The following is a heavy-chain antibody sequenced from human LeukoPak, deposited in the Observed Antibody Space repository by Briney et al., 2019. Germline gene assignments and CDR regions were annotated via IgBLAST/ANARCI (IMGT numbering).Heavy chain of an antibody. V-gene: IGHV1-69*13. D-gene: IGHD1-1*01. CDR3: ARALHLELHSYFDS. J-gene: IGHJ4*02. CDR2: IIPIFGSA. CDR1: GYTFSSYA. Sequence: SVKVSCKASGYTFSSYAISWVRQAPGQGLEWMGGIIPIFGSANYAQKFQGRVTITADESTSTAYMELSSLRSEDTAVYYCARALHLELHSYFDSWGQGTLVTVSS.